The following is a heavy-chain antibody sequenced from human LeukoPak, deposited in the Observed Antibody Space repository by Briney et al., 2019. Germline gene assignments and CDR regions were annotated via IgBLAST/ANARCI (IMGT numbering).Heavy chain of an antibody. Sequence: PGRSLRLSCAASGFTFRSYGMHWVRQAPGKGLECVAVIWYDGSNKYYADSVRGRFTISGDNSKNTLYLQMNSLRAEDTAVYYCAKAIGGDYGYFDLWGRGTLVTVSS. CDR2: IWYDGSNK. J-gene: IGHJ2*01. V-gene: IGHV3-33*06. CDR3: AKAIGGDYGYFDL. CDR1: GFTFRSYG. D-gene: IGHD4-17*01.